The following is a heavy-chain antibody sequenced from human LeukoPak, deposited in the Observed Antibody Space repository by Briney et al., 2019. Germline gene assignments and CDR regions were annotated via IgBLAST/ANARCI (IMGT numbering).Heavy chain of an antibody. J-gene: IGHJ4*02. CDR2: ISSSGSTI. V-gene: IGHV3-11*01. D-gene: IGHD2-15*01. Sequence: GGSLRLSCAASGFTFSDYYMSWIRQAPGKGLEWVSYISSSGSTIYYADSVKGRFTISRDNAKNSLYLQMNSLRAEDTAVYYCSRACSGGSCYSDYWGQGTMVTVSS. CDR3: SRACSGGSCYSDY. CDR1: GFTFSDYY.